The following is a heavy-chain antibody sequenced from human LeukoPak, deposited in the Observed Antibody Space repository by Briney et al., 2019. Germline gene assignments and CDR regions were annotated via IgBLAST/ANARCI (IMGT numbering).Heavy chain of an antibody. V-gene: IGHV3-23*01. J-gene: IGHJ4*02. CDR1: GFTFSSYG. CDR3: AKQDRRLVRGLFDY. D-gene: IGHD2-15*01. CDR2: ISGSGGST. Sequence: GRSLRLSCAASGFTFSSYGMHWVRQAPGKGLEWVSAISGSGGSTYYADSVKGRFTISRDNSKNTLYLQMNSLRAEDTAVYYCAKQDRRLVRGLFDYWGQGTLVTVSS.